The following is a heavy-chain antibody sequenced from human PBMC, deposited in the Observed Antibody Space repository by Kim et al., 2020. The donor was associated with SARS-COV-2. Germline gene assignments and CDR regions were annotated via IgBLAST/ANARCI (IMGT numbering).Heavy chain of an antibody. Sequence: YYAESVKVRFTISRDNSKNTLDLQMNSLRAEDTAVYYCAKGLSSSWSVFDYWGQGTLVTVSS. D-gene: IGHD6-13*01. J-gene: IGHJ4*02. V-gene: IGHV3-33*06. CDR3: AKGLSSSWSVFDY.